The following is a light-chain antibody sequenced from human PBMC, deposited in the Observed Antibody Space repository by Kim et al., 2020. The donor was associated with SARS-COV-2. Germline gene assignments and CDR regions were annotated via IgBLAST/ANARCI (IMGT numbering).Light chain of an antibody. CDR1: SGSIASNY. CDR3: QSYDSSNLV. CDR2: EDK. J-gene: IGLJ3*02. V-gene: IGLV6-57*04. Sequence: NFMLTQPHSVSESPGKTVTISCTRSSGSIASNYVQWYQQRPGSAPTTVIYEDKQRPSGVPDRFSGSIDSTSNSASLTISELKTEDEADYYCQSYDSSNLVFGGGTQLTVL.